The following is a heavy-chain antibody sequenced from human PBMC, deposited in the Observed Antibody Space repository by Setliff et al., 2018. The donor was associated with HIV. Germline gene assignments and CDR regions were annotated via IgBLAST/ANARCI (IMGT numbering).Heavy chain of an antibody. V-gene: IGHV4-39*07. J-gene: IGHJ4*02. CDR1: GGSISSGSYY. CDR3: AREPTVTSRSGYFDY. CDR2: IYHTGNT. Sequence: PSETLSLTCTVSGGSISSGSYYWSWIRQPAGKGLEWIGTIYHTGNTYYNPSLKSRVTIAVDPSKNQLSLNLDSVTAADTAVFYCAREPTVTSRSGYFDYWGQGTLVTVSS. D-gene: IGHD4-17*01.